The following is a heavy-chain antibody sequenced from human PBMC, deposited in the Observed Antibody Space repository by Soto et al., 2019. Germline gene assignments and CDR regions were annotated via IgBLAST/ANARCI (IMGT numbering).Heavy chain of an antibody. J-gene: IGHJ6*03. D-gene: IGHD2-15*01. CDR1: GYTFTSYD. CDR2: MNPNSGNT. V-gene: IGHV1-8*01. CDR3: ARARYCSGGSCWGYYYYYMDV. Sequence: ASVKVSCKASGYTFTSYDINWVRQATGQGLEWMGWMNPNSGNTGYAQKFQGRVTMTTNTSISTAYMELSSLRSDDTAVYYCARARYCSGGSCWGYYYYYMDVWGKGTTVTVS.